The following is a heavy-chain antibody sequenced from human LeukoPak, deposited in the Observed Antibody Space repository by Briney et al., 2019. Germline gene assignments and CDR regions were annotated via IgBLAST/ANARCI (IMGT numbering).Heavy chain of an antibody. CDR1: GGSISSGSYY. Sequence: SQTLSLTCTVSGGSISSGSYYWSWIRQPAGKGLEWIGRIYTSGSTNYNPSLKSRVTISVDTSKNQFSLKLSSVTAADTAVYYCARDMVYGRPDAFDIWGQGTMVTVSS. D-gene: IGHD5/OR15-5a*01. J-gene: IGHJ3*02. CDR3: ARDMVYGRPDAFDI. V-gene: IGHV4-61*02. CDR2: IYTSGST.